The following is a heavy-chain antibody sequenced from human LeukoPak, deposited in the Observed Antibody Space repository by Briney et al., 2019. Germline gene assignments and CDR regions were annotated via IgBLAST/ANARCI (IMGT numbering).Heavy chain of an antibody. Sequence: PGGSLRLSCAASAFTFSSYGMHWVRQAPGKGLEWVAFNRYDGSNKYYADSVKGRFTISRDNSKNTLYLKMNSLRVEEKAVYYCSKGGRITMLRGVQRDHYFDYWGQGTLVTVSS. D-gene: IGHD3-10*01. CDR1: AFTFSSYG. CDR2: NRYDGSNK. J-gene: IGHJ4*02. V-gene: IGHV3-30*02. CDR3: SKGGRITMLRGVQRDHYFDY.